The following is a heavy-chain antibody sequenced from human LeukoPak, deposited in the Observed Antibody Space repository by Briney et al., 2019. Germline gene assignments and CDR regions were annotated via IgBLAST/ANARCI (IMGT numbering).Heavy chain of an antibody. V-gene: IGHV4-34*01. J-gene: IGHJ4*02. CDR1: GGSFSGYY. Sequence: SETLSLTCAVYGGSFSGYYWSWIRQPPGKGLEWIGEINHSGSTNYNPSLKSRVTISVDTSKNQFSLKLSSVTAADTAVYYCASRIAAAGALLEYWGQGTLVTVSS. CDR2: INHSGST. CDR3: ASRIAAAGALLEY. D-gene: IGHD6-13*01.